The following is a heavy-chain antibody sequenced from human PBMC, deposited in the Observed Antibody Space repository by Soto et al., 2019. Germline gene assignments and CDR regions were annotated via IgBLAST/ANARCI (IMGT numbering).Heavy chain of an antibody. D-gene: IGHD3-9*01. V-gene: IGHV5-10-1*01. CDR1: GYSFTSYW. Sequence: EVQLVQSGAEVKKPGESLRISCKGSGYSFTSYWISWVRQMPGKGLEWMGRIEPSDSYTNYSPSFQGHVTISADKSISTAYLQWSSLKASDTAIYYCARHYNILTGYDYWGQGTLVTVSS. J-gene: IGHJ4*02. CDR2: IEPSDSYT. CDR3: ARHYNILTGYDY.